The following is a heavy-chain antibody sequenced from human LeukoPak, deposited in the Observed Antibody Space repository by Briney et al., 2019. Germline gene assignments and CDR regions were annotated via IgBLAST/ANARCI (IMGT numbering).Heavy chain of an antibody. V-gene: IGHV1-8*03. Sequence: VASVKVSCKASGGTFSSYAISWVRQATGQGLEWMGWMNPNSGNTGYAQKFQGRVTITRNTSISTAYMELSSLRSEDTAVYYCARGHGSYGHYYFDYWGQGTLVTVSS. CDR2: MNPNSGNT. D-gene: IGHD5-18*01. CDR1: GGTFSSYA. CDR3: ARGHGSYGHYYFDY. J-gene: IGHJ4*02.